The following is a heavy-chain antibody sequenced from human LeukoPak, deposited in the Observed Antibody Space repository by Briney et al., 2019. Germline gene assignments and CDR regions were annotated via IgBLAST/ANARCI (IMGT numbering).Heavy chain of an antibody. Sequence: GGSLRLSCAASGFTISTYWMTWVRQAPGKGLEWVANIKPDGSEKNYVDSVKGRFSISRDNAKNSLYLQMNSLRVEGTAVYYCAREISSGWCNYWGQGTLVTVSS. V-gene: IGHV3-7*01. CDR1: GFTISTYW. J-gene: IGHJ4*02. CDR3: AREISSGWCNY. CDR2: IKPDGSEK. D-gene: IGHD6-19*01.